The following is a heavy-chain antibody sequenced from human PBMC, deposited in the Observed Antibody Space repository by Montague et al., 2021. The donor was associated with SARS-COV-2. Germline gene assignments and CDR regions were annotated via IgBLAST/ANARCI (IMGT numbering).Heavy chain of an antibody. CDR3: ARNRIVGTQDYYSGMGF. J-gene: IGHJ6*02. CDR1: GFTFSSYG. V-gene: IGHV3-33*01. Sequence: SLRLSCAATGFTFSSYGIHWVRQLPGKGLLWVSLVSSDGTMTYYADSVKGRFTISRDYSKNALNLQMNSLRAEDTAVYYCARNRIVGTQDYYSGMGFWGQGTTVTVSS. D-gene: IGHD1-26*01. CDR2: VSSDGTMT.